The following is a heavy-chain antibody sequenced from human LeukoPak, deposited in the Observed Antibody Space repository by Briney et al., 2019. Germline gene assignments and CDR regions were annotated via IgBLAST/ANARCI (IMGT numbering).Heavy chain of an antibody. Sequence: AGGSLRLSCAASGFTFSSYAMSWVRQAPGKGLEWVSAISGSGGSTYYADSVKGRFTISRDNAKNSLYLQMNSLRAEDTAVYYCARDGSGYDSTNTYYDYVWGSYRTYYFDYWGQGTLVTVSS. CDR1: GFTFSSYA. CDR3: ARDGSGYDSTNTYYDYVWGSYRTYYFDY. D-gene: IGHD3-16*02. CDR2: ISGSGGST. V-gene: IGHV3-23*01. J-gene: IGHJ4*02.